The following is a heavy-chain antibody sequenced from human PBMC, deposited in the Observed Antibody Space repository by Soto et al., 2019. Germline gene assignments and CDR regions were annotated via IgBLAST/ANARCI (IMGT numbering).Heavy chain of an antibody. CDR3: AVGYCSSTSCHPSAWFDP. CDR2: INHSGST. J-gene: IGHJ5*02. V-gene: IGHV4-34*01. Sequence: SETLSLTCAVYGGSFSGYYWSWIRQPPGKGLEWIGEINHSGSTNYNPSLKSRVTISLGTSKNQFSLKLSSVTAADTAVYYCAVGYCSSTSCHPSAWFDPWGQGTLVTVSS. CDR1: GGSFSGYY. D-gene: IGHD2-2*01.